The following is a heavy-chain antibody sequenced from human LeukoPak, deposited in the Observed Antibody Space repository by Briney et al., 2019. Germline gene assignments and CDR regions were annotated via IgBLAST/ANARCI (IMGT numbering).Heavy chain of an antibody. V-gene: IGHV4-39*01. CDR2: IYYSGST. D-gene: IGHD5-24*01. CDR3: ALEMATISE. J-gene: IGHJ4*02. CDR1: GGSISSSSYY. Sequence: SETLSLTCTVSGGSISSSSYYWGWIRQPPGKGLEWIGSIYYSGSTYYNLSLKSRVTISVDTSKNQFSLKLSSVTAADTAVYYCALEMATISEWGQGTLVTVSS.